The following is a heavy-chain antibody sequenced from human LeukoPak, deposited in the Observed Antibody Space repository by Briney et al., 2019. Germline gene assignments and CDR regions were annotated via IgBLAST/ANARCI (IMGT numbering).Heavy chain of an antibody. Sequence: PSETLSLTCTLSGGSVTSSSFYWAWLRQPPGKGLECIGTINYSGITYYNSPLKSRVTISVDTSKNQFSLKLNSVTAADTAVYFCAKSGPAAGRPDVFDIWGQGTMVTVSS. CDR3: AKSGPAAGRPDVFDI. D-gene: IGHD2-2*01. CDR1: GGSVTSSSFY. J-gene: IGHJ3*02. V-gene: IGHV4-39*07. CDR2: INYSGIT.